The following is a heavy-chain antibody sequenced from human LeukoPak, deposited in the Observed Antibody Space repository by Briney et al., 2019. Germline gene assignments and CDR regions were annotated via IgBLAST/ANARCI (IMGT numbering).Heavy chain of an antibody. CDR1: GYSFTSYW. J-gene: IGHJ6*02. CDR2: IYPGDSDT. Sequence: GESLKISCKGSGYSFTSYWIGWVRQMPGKGLEWMGIIYPGDSDTRYSPSFQGQVTISADKSISTAYLQWSSLKASDTAMYYCARQGAAISTIFGVVITYGMDVWGQGTTVTVSS. V-gene: IGHV5-51*01. CDR3: ARQGAAISTIFGVVITYGMDV. D-gene: IGHD3-3*01.